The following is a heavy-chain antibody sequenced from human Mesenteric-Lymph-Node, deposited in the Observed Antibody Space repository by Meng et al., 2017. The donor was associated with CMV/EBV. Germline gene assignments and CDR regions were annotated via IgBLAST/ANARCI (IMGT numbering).Heavy chain of an antibody. J-gene: IGHJ4*02. Sequence: ASVKVSCKASGYIFTGYYIHWVRQAPGQGLEWMGWINPSSGDTNYAQSFQGRVTLTRDTSISTAYMEVSRLTSDDTAVYYCARVPTSNGYILKPFEYWGQGTPVTVSS. CDR3: ARVPTSNGYILKPFEY. CDR1: GYIFTGYY. CDR2: INPSSGDT. V-gene: IGHV1-2*02. D-gene: IGHD5-24*01.